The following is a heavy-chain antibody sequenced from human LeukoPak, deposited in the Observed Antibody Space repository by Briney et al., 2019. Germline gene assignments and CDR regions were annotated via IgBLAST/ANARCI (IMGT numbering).Heavy chain of an antibody. CDR2: IKQDGSAR. J-gene: IGHJ3*02. D-gene: IGHD1-26*01. Sequence: GGSLRLSCAASGFTFSRYWMSWVRQAPGKGLELVANIKQDGSARFYGDSVKGRFTVSRDNAKNSLYIQMNSLRAEDTAVYYCARDREGSRDAFDIWGQGTMVTVSS. CDR1: GFTFSRYW. CDR3: ARDREGSRDAFDI. V-gene: IGHV3-7*01.